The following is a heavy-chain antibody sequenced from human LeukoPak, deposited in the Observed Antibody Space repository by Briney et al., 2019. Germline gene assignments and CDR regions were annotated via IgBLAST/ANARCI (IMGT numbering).Heavy chain of an antibody. CDR3: ARVDYYGSGSYYFPFDY. J-gene: IGHJ4*02. V-gene: IGHV3-30*04. CDR1: GFTFSSYA. Sequence: GGSLRLSCAASGFTFSSYAMHWVRQAPGKGLEWVAVISYDGSNKYYADSVKGRFTISRDNSKNTLYLQMNGLRAEDTAVYYCARVDYYGSGSYYFPFDYWGQGTLVTVSS. CDR2: ISYDGSNK. D-gene: IGHD3-10*01.